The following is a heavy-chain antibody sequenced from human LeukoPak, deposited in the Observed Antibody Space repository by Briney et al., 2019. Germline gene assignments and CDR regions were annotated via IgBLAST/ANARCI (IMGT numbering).Heavy chain of an antibody. CDR3: VRLYYYDSSFPPL. Sequence: PSENLSLTCTVSGGFISTTNYYWGWIRQPPGKGLEWIGSIYYTGRTYSNPSLNSRITISVDTSKNQFSLKLSSVTAADTAAYYCVRLYYYDSSFPPLWGQGTLVIVSS. CDR2: IYYTGRT. V-gene: IGHV4-39*01. D-gene: IGHD3-22*01. J-gene: IGHJ4*02. CDR1: GGFISTTNYY.